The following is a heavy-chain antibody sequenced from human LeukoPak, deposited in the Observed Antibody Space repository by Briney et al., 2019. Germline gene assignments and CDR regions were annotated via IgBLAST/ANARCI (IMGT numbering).Heavy chain of an antibody. Sequence: ASVKVSCKASGYTFSSYYVQWVRQAPGQGLEWMGIIHPSGGSTTYAQKFQGRVTMTRDTSTSTVYMELSSLRSEDTAVYYCARVRFSSGWYIAFYMWGQGTMVTVSS. J-gene: IGHJ3*02. D-gene: IGHD6-19*01. V-gene: IGHV1-46*01. CDR1: GYTFSSYY. CDR2: IHPSGGST. CDR3: ARVRFSSGWYIAFYM.